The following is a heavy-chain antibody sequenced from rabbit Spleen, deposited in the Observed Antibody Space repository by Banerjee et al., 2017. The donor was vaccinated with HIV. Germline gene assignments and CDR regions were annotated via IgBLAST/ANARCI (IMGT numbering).Heavy chain of an antibody. CDR1: GFSFSSSYY. CDR2: IYADSSGST. Sequence: QSLEESGGDLVKPEGSLTLTCTASGFSFSSSYYMCWVRQAPGKGLEYIACIYADSSGSTYYASWAKGRFTISKTSSTTVTLEMTSLTAADMATYFCARGSAAMTMVITGYYLNLWGPGTLVTVS. CDR3: ARGSAAMTMVITGYYLNL. D-gene: IGHD2-1*01. V-gene: IGHV1S40*01. J-gene: IGHJ4*01.